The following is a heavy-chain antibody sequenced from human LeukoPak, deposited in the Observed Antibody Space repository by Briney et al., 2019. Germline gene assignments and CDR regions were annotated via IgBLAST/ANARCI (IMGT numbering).Heavy chain of an antibody. Sequence: GGSLRLSCAASGFTFSSYSMHWVRQAPGKGLGWVAVISYDGSNKYYADSVKGGFTISRDNSKNTLYLQMNSLRAEDTAVYYCARDLGEGFTVTTKVRDYYYYGMDVWGQGTTVTVSS. CDR1: GFTFSSYS. CDR3: ARDLGEGFTVTTKVRDYYYYGMDV. CDR2: ISYDGSNK. J-gene: IGHJ6*02. V-gene: IGHV3-30-3*01. D-gene: IGHD4-17*01.